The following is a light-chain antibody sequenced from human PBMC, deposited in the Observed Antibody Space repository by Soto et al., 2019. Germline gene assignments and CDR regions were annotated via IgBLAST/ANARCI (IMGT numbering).Light chain of an antibody. V-gene: IGLV4-69*02. Sequence: QAVATQSPSASASLGASVKLTCTLSSGHSSYAIAWHQQQPEKGPRYLMILNNDGSHSKGDGIPGRFSGSSSGAERYLTISSLQSEDEADYYCQTWGPGTPVVFGGGTKLTVL. CDR1: SGHSSYA. CDR2: LNNDGSH. J-gene: IGLJ2*01. CDR3: QTWGPGTPVV.